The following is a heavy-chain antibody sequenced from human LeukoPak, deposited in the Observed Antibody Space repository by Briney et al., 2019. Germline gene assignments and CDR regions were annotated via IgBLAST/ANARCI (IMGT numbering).Heavy chain of an antibody. CDR3: ARQSCGGDCYIDY. CDR1: GGSISSSSYY. D-gene: IGHD2-21*02. V-gene: IGHV4-39*01. J-gene: IGHJ4*02. Sequence: PSETLSLTCTVSGGSISSSSYYWGWTRQPPGKGLEWIGSIYYSGSTYYNPSLKNRVTISVDTSKNQFSLKLSPVTAADTAVYYCARQSCGGDCYIDYWGQGTLVTVSS. CDR2: IYYSGST.